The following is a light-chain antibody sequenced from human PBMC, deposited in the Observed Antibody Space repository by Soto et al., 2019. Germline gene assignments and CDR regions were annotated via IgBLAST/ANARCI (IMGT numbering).Light chain of an antibody. Sequence: EIVMTQSPATLSVSPGERATLSCRASQSVSSNLAWYQQKPGQAPRLLIYGASTRAIDVPARFSGSGSGTEFTLTISSLQSEDSAVYYCQQYKNWPPRTFGQGTKVDIK. CDR3: QQYKNWPPRT. CDR2: GAS. V-gene: IGKV3-15*01. J-gene: IGKJ1*01. CDR1: QSVSSN.